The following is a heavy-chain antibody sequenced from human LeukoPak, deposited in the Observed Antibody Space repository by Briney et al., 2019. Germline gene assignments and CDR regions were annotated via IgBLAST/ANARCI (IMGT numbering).Heavy chain of an antibody. D-gene: IGHD5-18*01. J-gene: IGHJ4*02. CDR3: VREVEIATVISFGY. CDR2: ISAYNGNT. CDR1: GYTLTELP. Sequence: AASVTVSCKVSGYTLTELPMHWVRQAPGQGLEWMGWISAYNGNTNYAQKLQDRVTMTTDTSTSTAYMELRSLRSDDTAVYYCVREVEIATVISFGYWGQGTLVTVSS. V-gene: IGHV1-18*01.